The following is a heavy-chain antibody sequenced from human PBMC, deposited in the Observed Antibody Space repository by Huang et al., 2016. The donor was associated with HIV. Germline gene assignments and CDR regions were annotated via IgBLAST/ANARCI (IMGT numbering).Heavy chain of an antibody. CDR3: ARGRGSSWSLFDT. CDR2: INQSGKT. D-gene: IGHD6-13*01. V-gene: IGHV4-34*02. Sequence: QVQLEQWGARLLKPSETLSLTCAVYGESLSDFFWSWIRQPPGKGLEWIGEINQSGKTNDTPSLKRRVTIAVDTSKKQFSLKLKSVTAADTSMYYCARGRGSSWSLFDTWGQGSLVTVFS. J-gene: IGHJ4*02. CDR1: GESLSDFF.